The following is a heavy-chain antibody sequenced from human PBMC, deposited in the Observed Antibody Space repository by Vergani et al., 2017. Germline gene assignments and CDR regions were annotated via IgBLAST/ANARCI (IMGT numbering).Heavy chain of an antibody. CDR2: ISSSRLDV. Sequence: QVQLVESGGGLVKPGGSLRLSCVASGLRLSDYYMNWIRQAPGKGLEWVAYISSSRLDVAYADFVRGRFTVSRNNAKNTLNLQMNNLGVEDTAVYYCARGGLVTATTIDYWGQGTLVNVSS. CDR1: GLRLSDYY. D-gene: IGHD1-20*01. V-gene: IGHV3-11*04. J-gene: IGHJ4*02. CDR3: ARGGLVTATTIDY.